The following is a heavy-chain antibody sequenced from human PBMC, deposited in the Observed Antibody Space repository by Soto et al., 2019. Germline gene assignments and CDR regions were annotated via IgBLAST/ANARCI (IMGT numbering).Heavy chain of an antibody. CDR2: ISAYNGDT. CDR1: GYTFTSFD. CDR3: ARDRGYSGKSDAFDI. Sequence: ASVKVSCKASGYTFTSFDISWVRQAPGQGLEWMGWISAYNGDTNYAQKFQGRLTLTTDTSTSTAYMELRSLRSDDTAVYYCARDRGYSGKSDAFDIWGQGARVTVSS. D-gene: IGHD1-26*01. J-gene: IGHJ3*02. V-gene: IGHV1-18*04.